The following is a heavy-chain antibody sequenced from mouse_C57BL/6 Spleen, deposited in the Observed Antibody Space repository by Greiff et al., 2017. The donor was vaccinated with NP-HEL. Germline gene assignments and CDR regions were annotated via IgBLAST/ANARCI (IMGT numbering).Heavy chain of an antibody. D-gene: IGHD2-1*01. CDR3: ARDGNYGFAY. CDR2: IYPGSGNT. J-gene: IGHJ3*01. V-gene: IGHV1-76*01. CDR1: GYTFTDYY. Sequence: QVQLQQSGAELVRPGASVRLSCKASGYTFTDYYINWVKQRPGQGLEWIAWIYPGSGNTYYNEKFKGKATLTAEKSSSTAYMQLSSLTSEDSAVYFCARDGNYGFAYWGQGTLVTVSA.